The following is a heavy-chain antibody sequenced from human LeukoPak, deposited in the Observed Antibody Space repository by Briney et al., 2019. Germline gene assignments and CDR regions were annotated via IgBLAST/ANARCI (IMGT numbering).Heavy chain of an antibody. CDR1: GFTFSSYW. J-gene: IGHJ4*02. D-gene: IGHD1-14*01. CDR2: INPGGSSI. CDR3: ARSNQADDY. Sequence: GGSLRLSCAASGFTFSSYWMHWVRQVPGKGLVWVARINPGGSSITYTDSVKGRFTISRDNAKNTLYLQMDSLRAEDTGVYYCARSNQADDYWGQGTLVTVSS. V-gene: IGHV3-74*01.